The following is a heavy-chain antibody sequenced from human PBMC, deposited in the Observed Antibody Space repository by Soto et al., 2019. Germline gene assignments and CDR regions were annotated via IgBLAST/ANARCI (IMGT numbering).Heavy chain of an antibody. J-gene: IGHJ4*02. CDR1: GFTFSSYA. Sequence: GGSLRLSCAASGFTFSSYAMSWVRQAPGKGLEWVSAISGSGGSTYYADSVKGRFTISRDNSKNTLYLQMNSLRAEDTAVYYCARLQSAYDSSGYYYEQDYWGQGTLVTVSS. V-gene: IGHV3-23*01. CDR3: ARLQSAYDSSGYYYEQDY. D-gene: IGHD3-22*01. CDR2: ISGSGGST.